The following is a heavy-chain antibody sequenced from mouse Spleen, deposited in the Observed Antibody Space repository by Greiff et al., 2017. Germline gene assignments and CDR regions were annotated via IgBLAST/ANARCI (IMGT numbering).Heavy chain of an antibody. CDR1: GFTFSDYG. V-gene: IGHV5-17*01. D-gene: IGHD4-1*02. Sequence: EVMLVESGGGLVKPGGSLKLSCAASGFTFSDYGMHWVRQAPEKGLEWVAYISSGSSTIYYADTVKGRFTISRDNAKNTLFLQMTSLRSEDTAMYYCARSQLGQPFDYWGQGTTLTVSS. J-gene: IGHJ2*01. CDR2: ISSGSSTI. CDR3: ARSQLGQPFDY.